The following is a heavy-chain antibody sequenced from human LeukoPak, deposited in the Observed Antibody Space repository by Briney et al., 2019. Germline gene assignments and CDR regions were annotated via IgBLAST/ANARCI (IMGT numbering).Heavy chain of an antibody. CDR3: AKAVYYDSSGYLN. CDR1: GFIFSSYG. D-gene: IGHD3-22*01. J-gene: IGHJ3*01. CDR2: ISGSGGST. V-gene: IGHV3-23*01. Sequence: GGSLRLSCAASGFIFSSYGMSWVRQAPGKGLEWVSAISGSGGSTYYADSVKGRFTISRDNSKNTLYLQMNSLRAEDTAVYYCAKAVYYDSSGYLNWGQGTMVTVSS.